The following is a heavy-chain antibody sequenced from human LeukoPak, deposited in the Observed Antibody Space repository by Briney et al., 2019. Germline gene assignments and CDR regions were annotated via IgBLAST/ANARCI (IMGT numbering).Heavy chain of an antibody. Sequence: ASVKVSCKASGYTFTGYYMHWVRQAPGQGLEWMGWINPNSGGTNCAQKFQGWVTMTRDTSISTAYMELSRLRSDDTAVYYCATDDSSGYWNYWGQGTLVTVSS. CDR3: ATDDSSGYWNY. V-gene: IGHV1-2*04. D-gene: IGHD3-22*01. CDR1: GYTFTGYY. J-gene: IGHJ4*02. CDR2: INPNSGGT.